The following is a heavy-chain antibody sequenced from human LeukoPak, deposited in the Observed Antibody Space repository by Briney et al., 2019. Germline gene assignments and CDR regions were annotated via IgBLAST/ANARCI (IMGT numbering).Heavy chain of an antibody. CDR2: ISGSGGST. Sequence: GGSLRLSCAASGFTFSSYAMSWVRQAPGKGLEWVSAISGSGGSTYYADSVKGRFTISRDNSKNTLYLQMNSLRAEDTALYYCASCSSTSCYVFDYWGQGTLVTVSS. CDR1: GFTFSSYA. D-gene: IGHD2-2*01. V-gene: IGHV3-23*01. CDR3: ASCSSTSCYVFDY. J-gene: IGHJ4*02.